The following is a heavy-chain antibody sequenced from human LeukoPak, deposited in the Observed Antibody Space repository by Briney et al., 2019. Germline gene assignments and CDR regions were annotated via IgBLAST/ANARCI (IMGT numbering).Heavy chain of an antibody. J-gene: IGHJ4*02. CDR1: GFTFSSYA. CDR2: ISYDGGNK. CDR3: AKVSGYCTNGVCFSYY. Sequence: PGASLRLSCAASGFTFSSYAMSWVRQAPGKGLEWVALISYDGGNKYYADSVKGRFTISRDNSKNTLYLQMNSLRAEDTAVYYCAKVSGYCTNGVCFSYYWGQGTLVTVSS. D-gene: IGHD2-8*01. V-gene: IGHV3-30*04.